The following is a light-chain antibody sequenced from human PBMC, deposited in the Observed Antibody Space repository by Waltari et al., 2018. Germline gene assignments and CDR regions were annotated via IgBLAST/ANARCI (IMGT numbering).Light chain of an antibody. J-gene: IGLJ2*01. V-gene: IGLV2-14*01. CDR1: SSDIGGHNY. CDR3: SSYASSK. Sequence: QSALTQPASVSGSPGQTITISCTGTSSDIGGHNYVSWYQQHPGKAHKLMIYDVVKRPSGVYNRFSGSKSGNTASLTISGLQAEDDAIYYCSSYASSKFGGGTKLTVL. CDR2: DVV.